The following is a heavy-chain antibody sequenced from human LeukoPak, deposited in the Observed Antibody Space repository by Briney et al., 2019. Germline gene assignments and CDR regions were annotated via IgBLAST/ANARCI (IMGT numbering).Heavy chain of an antibody. J-gene: IGHJ4*02. Sequence: PSETLSLTCAVYGGSFSGYYWSWIRQPPGKGLEWIGEISHSGSTNYNPSLKSRVTISVDTSKNQFSLKLSSVTAADTAVYYCARVRYGYFDYWGQGTLVTVSS. CDR2: ISHSGST. D-gene: IGHD3-9*01. CDR3: ARVRYGYFDY. V-gene: IGHV4-34*01. CDR1: GGSFSGYY.